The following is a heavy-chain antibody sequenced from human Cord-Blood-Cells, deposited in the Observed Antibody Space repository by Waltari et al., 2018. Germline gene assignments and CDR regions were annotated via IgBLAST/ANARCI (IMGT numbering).Heavy chain of an antibody. CDR2: FDPEDGET. CDR1: GYTLTHLI. CDR3: ATLGSYHDAFDI. J-gene: IGHJ3*02. D-gene: IGHD1-26*01. Sequence: QVQLVQAGAAVKKPGASLQVSRKVVGYTLTHLIIHSVRQAPGKGLEWMGGFDPEDGETIYAQKFQGRVTMTEDTSTDTAYMELSSLRSEDTAVYYCATLGSYHDAFDIWGQGTMVTVSS. V-gene: IGHV1-24*01.